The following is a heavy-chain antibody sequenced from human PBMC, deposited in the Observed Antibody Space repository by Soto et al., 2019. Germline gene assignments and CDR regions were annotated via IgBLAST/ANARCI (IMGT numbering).Heavy chain of an antibody. CDR3: ARVGQRYCSGGSCYSGAFDI. Sequence: SETLSLTCTVSGGSISSYYWSWIRQPPGKGLEWIGYIYYSGSTNYNPSLKSRVTISVDTSKNQFSLKLSSVTAADTAVYYCARVGQRYCSGGSCYSGAFDIWGQGTMVTVSS. J-gene: IGHJ3*02. V-gene: IGHV4-59*01. CDR1: GGSISSYY. D-gene: IGHD2-15*01. CDR2: IYYSGST.